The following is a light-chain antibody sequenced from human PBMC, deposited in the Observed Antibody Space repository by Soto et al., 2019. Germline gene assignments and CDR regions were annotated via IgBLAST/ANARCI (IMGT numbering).Light chain of an antibody. CDR2: TAS. Sequence: DIRMTQSPSSLSASVGDTVTITCRASQGISDYLSWFQHKPGEAPKLLIYTASSLQGGVPLRFSGAGSLTDFSLTISGLQSDDSATYYCEQNYTFPWTFGQATKVDIK. CDR1: QGISDY. J-gene: IGKJ1*01. V-gene: IGKV1-39*01. CDR3: EQNYTFPWT.